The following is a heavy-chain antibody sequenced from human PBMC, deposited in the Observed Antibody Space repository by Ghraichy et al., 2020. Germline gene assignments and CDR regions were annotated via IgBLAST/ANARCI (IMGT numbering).Heavy chain of an antibody. CDR2: ISAYNGNT. CDR1: GYTFTSYG. CDR3: AREVTFGGVIVLPSDYYYYGMDV. J-gene: IGHJ6*02. D-gene: IGHD3-16*02. Sequence: ASVKVSCKASGYTFTSYGISWVRQAPGQGLEWMGWISAYNGNTNYAQKLQGRVTMTTDTSTSTAYMELRSLRSDDTAVYYCAREVTFGGVIVLPSDYYYYGMDVWGQGTTVTVSS. V-gene: IGHV1-18*01.